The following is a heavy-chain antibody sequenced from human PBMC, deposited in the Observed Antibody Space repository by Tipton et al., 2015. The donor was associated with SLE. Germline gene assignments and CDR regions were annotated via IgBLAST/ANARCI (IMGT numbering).Heavy chain of an antibody. CDR1: GGSISSSSYY. Sequence: TLSLTCTVSGGSISSSSYYWGWIRQPPGKGLEWIGSIYYSGSTYYNPSLKSRVTISVDTSKNQFSLKMSSATAADTAVYYYARIGGAGDLYYYYMDVWGKGTTVTVSS. V-gene: IGHV4-39*07. CDR2: IYYSGST. J-gene: IGHJ6*03. D-gene: IGHD3-10*01. CDR3: ARIGGAGDLYYYYMDV.